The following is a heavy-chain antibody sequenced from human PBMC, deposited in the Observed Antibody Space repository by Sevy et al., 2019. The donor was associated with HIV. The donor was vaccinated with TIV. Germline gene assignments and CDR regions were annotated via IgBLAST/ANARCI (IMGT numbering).Heavy chain of an antibody. CDR2: ISYDGGNK. CDR1: GIIFTTSG. Sequence: GGSLRLSCAVSGIIFTTSGMHWVRQAPGKGLEWVSVISYDGGNKFYGDSVKGRFTISRDNSKNILFLQMNSLRAEDTAVYYCAKDFTGYSGMDVWGQGTMVTVSS. J-gene: IGHJ6*02. D-gene: IGHD5-18*01. CDR3: AKDFTGYSGMDV. V-gene: IGHV3-30*18.